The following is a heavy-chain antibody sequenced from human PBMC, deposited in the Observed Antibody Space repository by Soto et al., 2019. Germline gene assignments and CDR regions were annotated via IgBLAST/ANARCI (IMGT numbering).Heavy chain of an antibody. D-gene: IGHD3-10*01. CDR2: VPPIWGY. CDR1: GGSINSYY. J-gene: IGHJ6*01. CDR3: AGQGFGPPHGSVDV. Sequence: QVQLQESGQGLVKPSEPLSLSCTVSGGSINSYYWSWIRQSPGKRMEWIWYVPPIWGYSDNPSLQSRVARSLYTSNSQFSLKVASVNATATTVYYCAGQGFGPPHGSVDVWGPGTTVTVSS. V-gene: IGHV4-59*08.